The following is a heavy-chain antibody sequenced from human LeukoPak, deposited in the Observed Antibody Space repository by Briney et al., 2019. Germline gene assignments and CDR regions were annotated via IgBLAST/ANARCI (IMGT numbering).Heavy chain of an antibody. Sequence: GGSLRLSCAASGFXFSSYAISWVRQAPGKGLEWVSTISGSGGSTYYVDSVRGRFTISRDNSKNTLYLQMNSLRAEDTAVYYCAKDPLGGDCSSTSCYVLRPFDFWGQGTLVTVSS. J-gene: IGHJ4*02. CDR1: GFXFSSYA. V-gene: IGHV3-23*01. D-gene: IGHD2-2*01. CDR2: ISGSGGST. CDR3: AKDPLGGDCSSTSCYVLRPFDF.